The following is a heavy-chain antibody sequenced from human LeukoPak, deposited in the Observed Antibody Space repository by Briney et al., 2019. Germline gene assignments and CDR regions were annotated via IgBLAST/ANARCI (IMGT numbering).Heavy chain of an antibody. CDR1: GGSFSGYY. CDR3: ARGQGYCSGGSCYLVY. J-gene: IGHJ4*02. D-gene: IGHD2-15*01. V-gene: IGHV4-34*01. CDR2: INHSGST. Sequence: PSETLSLTCAVYGGSFSGYYWSWIRQPPGKGLEWIREINHSGSTNYNPSLKSRVTISVDTSKNQFSLKLSSVTAADTAVYYCARGQGYCSGGSCYLVYWGQGTLVTVSS.